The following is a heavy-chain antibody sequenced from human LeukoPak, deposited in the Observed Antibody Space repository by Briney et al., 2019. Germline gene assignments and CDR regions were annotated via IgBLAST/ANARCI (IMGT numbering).Heavy chain of an antibody. J-gene: IGHJ4*01. CDR3: ARDRTMYYYGSGSYYMPFDY. D-gene: IGHD3-10*01. CDR1: GYTFTSYG. CDR2: ISAYNGNT. Sequence: ASVKVSCKASGYTFTSYGISWVRQAPGQGLEWMGWISAYNGNTNYAQKLQGRVTMTRDTSTSTAYMELRSLRSDDTAVYYCARDRTMYYYGSGSYYMPFDYSGHGTLVTVSS. V-gene: IGHV1-18*01.